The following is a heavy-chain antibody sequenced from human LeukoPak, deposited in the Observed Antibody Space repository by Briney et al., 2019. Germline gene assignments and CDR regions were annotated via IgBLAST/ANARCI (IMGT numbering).Heavy chain of an antibody. CDR3: AKDRLYYYYDSSGYYYHVGGIDY. CDR2: ISYDGSNK. J-gene: IGHJ4*02. Sequence: GGSLRLSCAASGFTFSSYGMHWVRQAPGKGLEWVAVISYDGSNKYYADSVKGRFTISRDNSKNTLYLQMNSLRAEDTAVYYCAKDRLYYYYDSSGYYYHVGGIDYWGQGTLVTVSS. D-gene: IGHD3-22*01. CDR1: GFTFSSYG. V-gene: IGHV3-30*18.